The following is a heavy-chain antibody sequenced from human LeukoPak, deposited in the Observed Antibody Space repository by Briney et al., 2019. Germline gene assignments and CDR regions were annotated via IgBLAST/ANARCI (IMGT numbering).Heavy chain of an antibody. CDR2: IYYSGST. CDR3: ARGFDYSNLPDY. J-gene: IGHJ4*02. Sequence: SETLSLTCTVSGGSISSYYWSWIRQPPGKGLKWIGYIYYSGSTNYNPSLKSRVTISVDTSKNQFSLKLSSVTAADTAVYYCARGFDYSNLPDYWGQGTLVTVS. CDR1: GGSISSYY. V-gene: IGHV4-59*08. D-gene: IGHD4-11*01.